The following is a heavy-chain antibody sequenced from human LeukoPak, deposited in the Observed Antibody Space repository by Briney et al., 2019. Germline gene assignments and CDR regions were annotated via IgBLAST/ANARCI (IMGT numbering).Heavy chain of an antibody. J-gene: IGHJ6*03. CDR2: IYTSGST. D-gene: IGHD3-10*01. CDR3: ARESHYYGSGTYYYYYMDV. CDR1: GYSISSGYY. V-gene: IGHV4-38-2*02. Sequence: SETLSLTCTVSGYSISSGYYWGWIRQPPGKGLEWIGRIYTSGSTNYNPSLKSRVTISVDTSKNQFSLKLSSVTAADTAVYYCARESHYYGSGTYYYYYMDVWGKGTTVTISS.